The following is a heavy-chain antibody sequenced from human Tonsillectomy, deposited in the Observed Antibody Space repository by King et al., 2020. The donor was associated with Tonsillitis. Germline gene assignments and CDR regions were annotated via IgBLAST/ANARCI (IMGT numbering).Heavy chain of an antibody. J-gene: IGHJ3*01. CDR2: IKGDGSDK. D-gene: IGHD2-8*01. CDR3: ARDSSYCTNGVCYDVFDL. V-gene: IGHV3-7*05. CDR1: GFTFSKFW. Sequence: VQLVESGGGLVQPGGSLRLSCAASGFTFSKFWMTWVRQAPGKGLEWVANIKGDGSDKSYVDSVKGRFTISRDNAKKSLYLQMNSLRAEDTAVYHCARDSSYCTNGVCYDVFDLWGQGTMVSVSS.